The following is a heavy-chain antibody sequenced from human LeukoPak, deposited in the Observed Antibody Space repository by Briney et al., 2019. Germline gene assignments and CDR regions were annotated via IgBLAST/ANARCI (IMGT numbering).Heavy chain of an antibody. D-gene: IGHD3-3*01. J-gene: IGHJ4*02. CDR2: VHLDGRT. CDR1: GGSVTSTNW. CDR3: AREGGFYRPLDY. V-gene: IGHV4-4*03. Sequence: LETPCVTCGVSGGSVTSTNWWTWVRQPPGKGLEWIGEVHLDGRTNYNPSLKGRLIMSVDLPENHISLKLTSVTAADTAVYYCAREGGFYRPLDYSGQGTLVSAAS.